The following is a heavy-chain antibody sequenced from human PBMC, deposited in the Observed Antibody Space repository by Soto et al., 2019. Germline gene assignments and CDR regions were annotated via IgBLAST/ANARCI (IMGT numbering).Heavy chain of an antibody. CDR2: TGSWTGPG. Sequence: QVQLVQSGTEVKKPGSSVKVSCKASGGSLSTNPISWVRQAPGQGLEWMGGTGSWTGPGNHAQKFQGRLTFNADKSTSTVYMELTNLSSEDTAVYYCARRHSGGFFRFFDSWGQGTLVTVSS. CDR1: GGSLSTNP. J-gene: IGHJ4*02. V-gene: IGHV1-69*06. CDR3: ARRHSGGFFRFFDS. D-gene: IGHD2-15*01.